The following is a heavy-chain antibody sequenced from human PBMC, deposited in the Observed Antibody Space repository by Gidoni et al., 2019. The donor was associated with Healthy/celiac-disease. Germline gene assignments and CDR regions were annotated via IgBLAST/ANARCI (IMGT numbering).Heavy chain of an antibody. D-gene: IGHD2-2*01. J-gene: IGHJ4*02. CDR2: ISGSGGST. CDR3: AKDHALGYCSSTSCYEPIDY. Sequence: EVQLLESGGGLVQPGGSLRLSCAASGFTFSRYAMSWVRQAPGKGLEWVSAISGSGGSTYYADSVKGRFTISRDNSKNTLYLQMNSLRAEDTAVYYCAKDHALGYCSSTSCYEPIDYWGQGTLVTVSS. CDR1: GFTFSRYA. V-gene: IGHV3-23*01.